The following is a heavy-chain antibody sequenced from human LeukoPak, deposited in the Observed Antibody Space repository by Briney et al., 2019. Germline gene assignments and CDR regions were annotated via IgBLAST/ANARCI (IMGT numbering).Heavy chain of an antibody. CDR1: GYSLTSYW. CDR2: IYPGNSDT. Sequence: GESLKISCKGSGYSLTSYWIGWVRQMPGKGLEWMGIIYPGNSDTKYSPSFQGQVTISADRSSNTAFLQWSSLKASDTAIYFCARHPITRYYDSSGDSAGGPDYWGQGNLVTVSS. J-gene: IGHJ4*02. V-gene: IGHV5-51*01. CDR3: ARHPITRYYDSSGDSAGGPDY. D-gene: IGHD3-22*01.